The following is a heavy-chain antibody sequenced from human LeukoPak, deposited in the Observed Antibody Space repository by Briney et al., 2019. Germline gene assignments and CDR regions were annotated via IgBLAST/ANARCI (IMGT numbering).Heavy chain of an antibody. D-gene: IGHD3-22*01. CDR2: FDPEDGET. Sequence: APVTVSCKASGYTFTGYYMHWVRQAPGKGLEWMGGFDPEDGETIYAQKFQGRVTMTEDTSTDTAYMELSSLRSEDTAVYYCATDRSGYYYHFDYWGQGTLVTVSS. CDR3: ATDRSGYYYHFDY. V-gene: IGHV1-24*01. CDR1: GYTFTGYY. J-gene: IGHJ4*02.